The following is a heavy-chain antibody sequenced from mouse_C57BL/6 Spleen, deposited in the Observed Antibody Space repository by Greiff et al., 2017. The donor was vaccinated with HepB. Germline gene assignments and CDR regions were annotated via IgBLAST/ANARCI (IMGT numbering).Heavy chain of an antibody. CDR3: TKGYYGNYGDY. CDR2: IDPEDGDT. V-gene: IGHV14-1*01. CDR1: GFNIKDYY. Sequence: EVQLQQSGAELVRPGASVKLSCTASGFNIKDYYMHWVKQRPEQGLEWIGRIDPEDGDTEYAPKFQGKATMTADTSSNTAYLQLSSLTSEDTAVYYCTKGYYGNYGDYWGQGTTLTVSS. J-gene: IGHJ2*01. D-gene: IGHD2-1*01.